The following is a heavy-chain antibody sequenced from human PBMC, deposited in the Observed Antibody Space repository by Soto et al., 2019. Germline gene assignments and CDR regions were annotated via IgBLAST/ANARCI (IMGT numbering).Heavy chain of an antibody. V-gene: IGHV4-59*01. CDR3: ASMLDSSGYRYYYNGMDV. D-gene: IGHD3-22*01. Sequence: QVQLQESGPGLVKPSETLSLTCTVSGGSISSNDWSWIRQPPGKGLEWVGYIFYSGSTNYNSSLKSRVSISLDASQNHFSLKLSSVTAADTAVYYCASMLDSSGYRYYYNGMDVWGQVTTVTVSS. J-gene: IGHJ6*02. CDR1: GGSISSND. CDR2: IFYSGST.